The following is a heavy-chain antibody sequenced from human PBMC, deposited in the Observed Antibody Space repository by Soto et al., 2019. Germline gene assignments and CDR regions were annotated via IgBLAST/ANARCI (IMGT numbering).Heavy chain of an antibody. Sequence: QVQLVQSGAEVKKPGASVKVSCKASGYTFTSYGISWVRQAPGQGLEWMGWISAYNGNTNYAQKLQGRVTMTTDTSTSTAYMELRSLRSDDTAVYYCARDTAGASWFGELLSAPGLNWFDPWGQGTLVTVSS. J-gene: IGHJ5*02. D-gene: IGHD3-10*01. CDR3: ARDTAGASWFGELLSAPGLNWFDP. CDR1: GYTFTSYG. CDR2: ISAYNGNT. V-gene: IGHV1-18*01.